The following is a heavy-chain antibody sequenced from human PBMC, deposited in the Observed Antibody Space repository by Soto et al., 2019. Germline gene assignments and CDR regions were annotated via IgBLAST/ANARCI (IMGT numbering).Heavy chain of an antibody. CDR1: GGTFSSYT. Sequence: QVQLVQSGAEVKKPGSSVKVSCKASGGTFSSYTISWVRQAPGQGLEWMGRIIPILGIANYAQKFQGRVTITADKSTSTAYMELSSLRSEDTAVYYRGYSYGRRYYYYGMDVWGQGTTVTVSS. CDR3: GYSYGRRYYYYGMDV. CDR2: IIPILGIA. V-gene: IGHV1-69*02. D-gene: IGHD5-18*01. J-gene: IGHJ6*02.